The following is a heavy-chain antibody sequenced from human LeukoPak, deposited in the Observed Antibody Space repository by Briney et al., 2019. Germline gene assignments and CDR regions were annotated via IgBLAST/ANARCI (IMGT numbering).Heavy chain of an antibody. CDR2: GSAYNGNT. Sequence: ASLKLSCNVSGYTFTSYGISWDRQAPGPWLEFMGLGSAYNGNTNYAQKLQGRVTMTTDTSTSTAYMELRSLRTDDTAVYYCASGTAAGTMGYYYYYGMDVWGQGTTVTVSS. V-gene: IGHV1-18*01. D-gene: IGHD6-13*01. CDR1: GYTFTSYG. CDR3: ASGTAAGTMGYYYYYGMDV. J-gene: IGHJ6*02.